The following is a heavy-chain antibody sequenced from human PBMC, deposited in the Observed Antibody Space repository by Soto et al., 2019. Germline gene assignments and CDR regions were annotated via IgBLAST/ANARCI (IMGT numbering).Heavy chain of an antibody. Sequence: PGGSLRLSCAASGFTFIAYSIIWVRQAPGKGLEWVSGITGSGSSAYYADSVKGRFTISRDNSKNTLYLQMNSLRAEDTAVYYCPKSGSFLYFDCWGQGNPVTVSS. D-gene: IGHD1-26*01. CDR3: PKSGSFLYFDC. V-gene: IGHV3-23*01. CDR2: ITGSGSSA. CDR1: GFTFIAYS. J-gene: IGHJ4*02.